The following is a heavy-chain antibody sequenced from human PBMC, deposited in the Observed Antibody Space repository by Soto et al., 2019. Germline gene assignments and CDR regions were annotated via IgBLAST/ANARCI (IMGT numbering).Heavy chain of an antibody. V-gene: IGHV4-59*08. J-gene: IGHJ5*02. Sequence: QVQLQESGPGLVKPSETLSLTCTVSGGSISSYYWSWIRQPPGKGLEWIGYIYYSGSTNYNPSLKSPVTIPVDPSKSQFSLKLSAVPAADTAVYYCARLVWSYGTWFDPWGQGTLVTVSS. CDR3: ARLVWSYGTWFDP. D-gene: IGHD5-18*01. CDR2: IYYSGST. CDR1: GGSISSYY.